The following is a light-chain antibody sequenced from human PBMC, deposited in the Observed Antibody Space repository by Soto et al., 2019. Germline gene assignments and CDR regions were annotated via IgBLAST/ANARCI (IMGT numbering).Light chain of an antibody. Sequence: EFVLTQSPGTLSLSPWERATLSCRASQTVRNNYLAWYQQKPGQAPRLLIYDASSRATGIPDRFSGGGSGTDFTLTISSLEPEDFAVYYCQQRSNWPPITFGQGTRLEIK. CDR3: QQRSNWPPIT. J-gene: IGKJ5*01. V-gene: IGKV3D-20*02. CDR2: DAS. CDR1: QTVRNNY.